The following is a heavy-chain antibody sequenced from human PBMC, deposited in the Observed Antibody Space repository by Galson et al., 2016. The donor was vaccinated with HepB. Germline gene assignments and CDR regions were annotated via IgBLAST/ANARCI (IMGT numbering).Heavy chain of an antibody. CDR3: AKLEGQLTDNDY. CDR1: GFTFSNFA. V-gene: IGHV3-23*01. J-gene: IGHJ4*02. D-gene: IGHD1-1*01. Sequence: LRLSCAASGFTFSNFAMHWVRQAPGKGLEWVSTLSGSGYVTYYADSVKGRFTISRDNSKNTLFLQMNSLRAEDTAVYYCAKLEGQLTDNDYWGQGTLVTVSS. CDR2: LSGSGYVT.